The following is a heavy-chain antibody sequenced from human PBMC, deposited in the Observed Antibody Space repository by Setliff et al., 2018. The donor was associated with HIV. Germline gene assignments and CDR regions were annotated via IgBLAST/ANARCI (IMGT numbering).Heavy chain of an antibody. D-gene: IGHD3-3*01. Sequence: GGSLRLSCAASGFIFKNYDMNWVRQAPGKGLEWVSFISISGGTIYYADSVKGRFTISRDNAKKSLYLQMNSLRADDTAVYYCARAFSGYYFDYWGQGTLVTVSS. CDR3: ARAFSGYYFDY. CDR1: GFIFKNYD. CDR2: ISISGGTI. V-gene: IGHV3-48*03. J-gene: IGHJ4*02.